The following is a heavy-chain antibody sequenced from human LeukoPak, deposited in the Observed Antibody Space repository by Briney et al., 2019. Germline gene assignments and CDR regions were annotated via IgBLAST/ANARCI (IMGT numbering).Heavy chain of an antibody. Sequence: PSETLSLTCSVSGASFSTNYWSWLRQPPGRGLEWIGYFFDSGSTNYNPSLKSRVTISVDTSTKQFSLRLSSVTAADTAVYYCARLYQQSKWKYYYYYMDVWGKGTAVTVSS. D-gene: IGHD1-1*01. CDR1: GASFSTNY. V-gene: IGHV4-59*01. J-gene: IGHJ6*03. CDR2: FFDSGST. CDR3: ARLYQQSKWKYYYYYMDV.